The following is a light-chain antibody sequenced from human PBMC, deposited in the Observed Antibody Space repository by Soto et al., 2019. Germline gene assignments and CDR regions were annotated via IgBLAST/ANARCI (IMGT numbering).Light chain of an antibody. CDR3: AAWDDSLNGYV. Sequence: QSVLTQPPSASGTPGQGVTISCSGSSSNIGSNTVNWYQQLPGTAPKLLIHANNQRPSGVPDRFSGSKSGTSASLAISWLQSEEADYYCAAWDDSLNGYVFGTGTKLTVL. CDR2: ANN. V-gene: IGLV1-44*01. CDR1: SSNIGSNT. J-gene: IGLJ1*01.